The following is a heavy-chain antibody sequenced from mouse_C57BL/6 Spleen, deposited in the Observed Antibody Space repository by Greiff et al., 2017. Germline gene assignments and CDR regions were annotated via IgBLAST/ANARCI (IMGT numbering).Heavy chain of an antibody. CDR2: INPYNGGT. Sequence: EVKLMESGPVLVKPGASVKMSCKASGYTFTDYYMNWVKQSHGKSLEWIGVINPYNGGTSYNQKFKGKATLTVDKSSSTAYMELNSLTSEDSAVYYCARGLLRSYYYAMDYWGQGTSVTVSS. J-gene: IGHJ4*01. D-gene: IGHD1-1*01. CDR3: ARGLLRSYYYAMDY. CDR1: GYTFTDYY. V-gene: IGHV1-19*01.